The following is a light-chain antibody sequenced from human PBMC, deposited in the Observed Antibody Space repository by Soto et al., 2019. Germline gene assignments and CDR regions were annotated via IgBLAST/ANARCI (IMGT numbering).Light chain of an antibody. J-gene: IGKJ1*01. CDR3: QQYYSTPWT. CDR2: WAS. Sequence: DIVMTQSPDSLAVSLGERATINCKSSRSVLYSSNNKNYLAWYQQKPGQPPKLLIYWASTREPGVPDRFSGSGSGKDFTLTISSLQDEDVAVYYCQQYYSTPWTFGQGTKVDI. CDR1: RSVLYSSNNKNY. V-gene: IGKV4-1*01.